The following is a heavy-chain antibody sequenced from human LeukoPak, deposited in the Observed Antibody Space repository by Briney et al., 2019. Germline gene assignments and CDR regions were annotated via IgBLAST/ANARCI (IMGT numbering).Heavy chain of an antibody. CDR3: TRPGGAVTGTQFDY. CDR1: GFTFSVYG. V-gene: IGHV3-30*03. J-gene: IGHJ4*02. CDR2: ISYDGTDI. Sequence: PGGSLRLSCAASGFTFSVYGMYWVRQPPGKGLEWVALISYDGTDIYHVDSVKGRFTISRDNSNNTLYLQMNSLRPDDTAVYYCTRPGGAVTGTQFDYWGQGTLVTVSS. D-gene: IGHD6-13*01.